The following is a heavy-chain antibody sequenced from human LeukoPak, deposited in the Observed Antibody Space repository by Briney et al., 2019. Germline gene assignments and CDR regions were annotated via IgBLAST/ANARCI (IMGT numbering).Heavy chain of an antibody. CDR2: ISTSSGYI. D-gene: IGHD6-13*01. J-gene: IGHJ4*02. Sequence: PGGSLRLSCAASGFTFDDHGMSWVRQAPGKGLEWVSSISTSSGYIYYADSVKGRFTISRDNSANTLYLQMNSLRVEDTAVYYCAKRGDSSSWYYFDYWGQGTLVPVSS. V-gene: IGHV3-23*01. CDR1: GFTFDDHG. CDR3: AKRGDSSSWYYFDY.